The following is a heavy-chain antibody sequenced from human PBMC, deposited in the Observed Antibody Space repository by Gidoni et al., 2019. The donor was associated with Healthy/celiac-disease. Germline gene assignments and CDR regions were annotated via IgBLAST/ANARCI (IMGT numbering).Heavy chain of an antibody. J-gene: IGHJ4*02. CDR3: AGVEMATIGDY. D-gene: IGHD5-12*01. CDR1: RFTFSDYY. Sequence: QVQLVESGGGLGKPEGSLRLSWAASRFTFSDYYLRWIRQAPGKGLEWVSYISSSGSTIYYADSVKGRFTISRDNAKNSLYLQMNSLRAEDTAVYYCAGVEMATIGDYWGQGTLVTVSS. V-gene: IGHV3-11*01. CDR2: ISSSGSTI.